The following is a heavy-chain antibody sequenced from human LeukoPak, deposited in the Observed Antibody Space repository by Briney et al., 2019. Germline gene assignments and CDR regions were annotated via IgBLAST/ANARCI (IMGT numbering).Heavy chain of an antibody. Sequence: SETLSLTCTVSGGSISNYFWSWIRQPPGKGLEWIGYIYYTGSTNYNPSLKSRVTISVGTSKNQFSLKLSSVTAADTAVYYCARGYYDFWSGDYYGMDVWGQGTTVTVSS. J-gene: IGHJ6*02. CDR1: GGSISNYF. CDR2: IYYTGST. CDR3: ARGYYDFWSGDYYGMDV. V-gene: IGHV4-59*01. D-gene: IGHD3-3*01.